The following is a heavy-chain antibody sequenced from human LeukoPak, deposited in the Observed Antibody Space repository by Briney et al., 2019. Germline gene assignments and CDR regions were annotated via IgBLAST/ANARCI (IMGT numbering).Heavy chain of an antibody. J-gene: IGHJ3*01. Sequence: SGTLSLTCVVSGGXISSDHCWSWVRQPPGKSLEWIREIFQIGVTNYKPSLKSRLSMAVDKSGHQFSLNLRSMTAADTAVYVCAGGGRIAFDVWGPGTKVIVSS. D-gene: IGHD2-15*01. CDR1: GGXISSDHC. CDR3: AGGGRIAFDV. CDR2: IFQIGVT. V-gene: IGHV4-4*02.